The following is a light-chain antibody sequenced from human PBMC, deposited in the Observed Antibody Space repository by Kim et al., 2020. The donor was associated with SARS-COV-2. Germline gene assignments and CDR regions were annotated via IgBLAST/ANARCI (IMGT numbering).Light chain of an antibody. CDR1: SNNVGNRG. V-gene: IGLV10-54*01. CDR3: SAWDYSLSAWV. Sequence: QAGLTQPPSVSKGLRQTATLTCTGNSNNVGNRGAAWLQQHQGHPPKLLSFRNNNRPSGISERLSASRSGNTASLTITGLQPEDEADYYCSAWDYSLSAWVFGGGTQLTVL. J-gene: IGLJ3*02. CDR2: RNN.